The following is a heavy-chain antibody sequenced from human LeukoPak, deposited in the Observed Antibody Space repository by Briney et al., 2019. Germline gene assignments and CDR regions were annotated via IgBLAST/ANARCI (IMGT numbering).Heavy chain of an antibody. V-gene: IGHV3-15*01. CDR1: GFTLSDAW. J-gene: IGHJ4*02. D-gene: IGHD3-22*01. CDR3: TTAYYYVNSGYCY. Sequence: GGSLRLSCVGSGFTLSDAWMNWGRQSPGKGLGWVGRIKSKSEGGTTDYAAPVKGRFTISRDDSRTTLYLQMNSLKTEDTAVYYCTTAYYYVNSGYCYWGRGTLVTVSS. CDR2: IKSKSEGGTT.